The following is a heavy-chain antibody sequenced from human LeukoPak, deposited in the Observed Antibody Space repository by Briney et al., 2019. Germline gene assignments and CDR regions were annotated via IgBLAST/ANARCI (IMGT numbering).Heavy chain of an antibody. V-gene: IGHV4-34*01. Sequence: PSETLSLTCAVYGGSFSGYYWSWIRQPPGKGLEWIGEINHSGSTNYNPSLKSRVTISVDTSKNQFSLKLSSVTAADTAVYYCASLDPGDCSGGSCYWRWRNYYMDVWGKGTTVTISS. D-gene: IGHD2-15*01. CDR2: INHSGST. CDR1: GGSFSGYY. J-gene: IGHJ6*03. CDR3: ASLDPGDCSGGSCYWRWRNYYMDV.